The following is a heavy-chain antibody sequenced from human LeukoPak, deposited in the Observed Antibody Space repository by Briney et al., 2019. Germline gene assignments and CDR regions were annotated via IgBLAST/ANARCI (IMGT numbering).Heavy chain of an antibody. CDR1: GFTFSSYA. Sequence: GGSLRLSCAASGFTFSSYAMSWVRQAPGKGLEWVSAISGSGGSTYYADSVKGRFTISRDNSKNTLYLQMNSLRAEDTAVYYCAKSGRNKYCSSTSCYAGPNDYWGQGTLVTVSS. CDR3: AKSGRNKYCSSTSCYAGPNDY. CDR2: ISGSGGST. V-gene: IGHV3-23*01. J-gene: IGHJ4*02. D-gene: IGHD2-2*01.